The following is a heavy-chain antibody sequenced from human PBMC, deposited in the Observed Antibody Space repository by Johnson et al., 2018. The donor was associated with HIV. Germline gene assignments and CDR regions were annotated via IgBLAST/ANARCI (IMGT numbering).Heavy chain of an antibody. CDR3: ARDDRELDAFDI. CDR2: TRKQGNSYTT. D-gene: IGHD1-26*01. Sequence: YMDWVRQAPGKGLEWVGRTRKQGNSYTTEYAASVKGRFTFSRDDAKNSLFLQMNSLRAEDTAVYYCARDDRELDAFDIWGQGTMVTVSS. J-gene: IGHJ3*02. V-gene: IGHV3-72*01. CDR1: Y.